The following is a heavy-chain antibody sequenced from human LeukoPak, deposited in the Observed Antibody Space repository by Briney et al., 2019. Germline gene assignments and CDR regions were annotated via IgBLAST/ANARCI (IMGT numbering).Heavy chain of an antibody. J-gene: IGHJ4*02. V-gene: IGHV4-34*01. Sequence: SETLSLTCAVYGGSFSGYYWTWIRQPPGKGLEWIGEINHSGSTNYNPSLKSRVTISVDTSKNQFSLKLNSVTAADTALYYCARCPRGTTYRVDYWGQGSLVSVSS. CDR2: INHSGST. CDR3: ARCPRGTTYRVDY. CDR1: GGSFSGYY. D-gene: IGHD1-7*01.